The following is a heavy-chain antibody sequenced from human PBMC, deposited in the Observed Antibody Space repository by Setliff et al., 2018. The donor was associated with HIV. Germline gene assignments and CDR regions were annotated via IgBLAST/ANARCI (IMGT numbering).Heavy chain of an antibody. J-gene: IGHJ6*03. Sequence: ASVKVSCKASGFTFTSSAMQWVRRARGQRLEWIGWIVVGSDNTNYAQKFQERVTITRDLSTSTAYMELSSLRSEDTAVYYCAAASNRRVRGVNLHYYYYMDVWG. CDR2: IVVGSDNT. D-gene: IGHD3-10*01. CDR1: GFTFTSSA. V-gene: IGHV1-58*02. CDR3: AAASNRRVRGVNLHYYYYMDV.